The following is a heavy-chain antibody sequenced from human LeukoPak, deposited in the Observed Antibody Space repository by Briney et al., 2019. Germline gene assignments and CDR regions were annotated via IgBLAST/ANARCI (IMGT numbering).Heavy chain of an antibody. D-gene: IGHD2-2*01. CDR2: INPNSSGT. V-gene: IGHV1-2*02. J-gene: IGHJ3*02. Sequence: ASVKVSCKASGYTFTGYYMHWVRQAPGQGLEWMGWINPNSSGTNYSQKFQGRVTMSRDTSISTAYVALSRLRSGGTAVYYCARAEGVSRCSAAFDIWGEGTMVSVSS. CDR1: GYTFTGYY. CDR3: ARAEGVSRCSAAFDI.